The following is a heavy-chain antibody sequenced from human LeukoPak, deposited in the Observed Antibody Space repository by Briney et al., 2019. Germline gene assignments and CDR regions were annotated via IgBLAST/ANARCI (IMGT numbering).Heavy chain of an antibody. CDR1: GGSISSSSYY. D-gene: IGHD4-17*01. V-gene: IGHV4-39*07. CDR3: ARSDYGDYCDY. J-gene: IGHJ4*02. Sequence: SETLSLTCTVSGGSISSSSYYWGWIRQPPGKGLEWIGSIYYSGSTYYNPSLKSRVTISVDTSKNQFSLKLSSVTAADTAVYYCARSDYGDYCDYWGQGTLVTVSS. CDR2: IYYSGST.